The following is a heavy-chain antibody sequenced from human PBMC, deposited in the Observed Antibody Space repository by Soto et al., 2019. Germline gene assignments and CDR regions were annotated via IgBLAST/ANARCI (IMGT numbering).Heavy chain of an antibody. CDR3: ARGKIPRIAAAGITGY. J-gene: IGHJ4*02. CDR1: GYTLTSYG. CDR2: ISAYNGNT. Sequence: ASVKVSCKASGYTLTSYGISWVRQAPGQGLEWMGWISAYNGNTNYAQKLQGRVTMTTDTSTSTAYMELRSLRSDDTAVYYCARGKIPRIAAAGITGYWGQGTLVTVSS. D-gene: IGHD6-13*01. V-gene: IGHV1-18*01.